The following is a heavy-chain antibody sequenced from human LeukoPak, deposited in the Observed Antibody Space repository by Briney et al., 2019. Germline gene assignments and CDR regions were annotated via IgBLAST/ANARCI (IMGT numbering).Heavy chain of an antibody. D-gene: IGHD1-26*01. CDR3: ARSAGGSYAWFDP. V-gene: IGHV4-59*01. CDR1: GGSISSYY. J-gene: IGHJ5*02. Sequence: SETLSLTCTVSGGSISSYYWSWIRQPPGKGLEWIGYIYYSGSTNYNPSLKSRVTISVDTSKNQFSLKLSSVTAADTAVYYCARSAGGSYAWFDPWGQGTLVTVSS. CDR2: IYYSGST.